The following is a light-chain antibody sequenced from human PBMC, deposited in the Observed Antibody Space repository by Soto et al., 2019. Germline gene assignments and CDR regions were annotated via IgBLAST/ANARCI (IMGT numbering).Light chain of an antibody. CDR1: QSLLHSNGYNY. CDR2: LGS. Sequence: DILMTQSPLSLPVTPGEPASISCRSSQSLLHSNGYNYLGWYLQKPGQSPQLLIYLGSNRASGVPDRFSGNGSGTDFTLKISRVEAEDVGVYYCMQALLTPYTFGQGTKLEIK. J-gene: IGKJ2*01. CDR3: MQALLTPYT. V-gene: IGKV2-28*01.